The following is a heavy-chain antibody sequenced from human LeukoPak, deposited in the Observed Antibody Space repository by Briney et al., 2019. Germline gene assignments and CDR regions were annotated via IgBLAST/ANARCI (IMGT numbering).Heavy chain of an antibody. D-gene: IGHD2-15*01. V-gene: IGHV4-39*01. CDR2: VYYSGST. J-gene: IGHJ2*01. Sequence: SETLSLTCTVSGGSIIRASSYWGWIRQPPGKGLEWIGSVYYSGSTYYNPSLKSRITISIDTSKNQFSLKLNAVTAADTAVYYCSRRDCSHSDCIDWHFDLWGRGTLLTVSS. CDR1: GGSIIRASSY. CDR3: SRRDCSHSDCIDWHFDL.